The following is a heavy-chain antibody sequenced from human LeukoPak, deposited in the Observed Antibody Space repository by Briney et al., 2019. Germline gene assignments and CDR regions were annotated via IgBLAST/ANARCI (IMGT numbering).Heavy chain of an antibody. CDR3: MSSFGELSFFDS. J-gene: IGHJ4*02. V-gene: IGHV3-23*01. D-gene: IGHD3-10*01. Sequence: GGSLRLSCAASGFTFRNYGMSWVRQAPGKGLEWVSAMTGDGATTYYADSMKGRFTISRDNSQNTLCLQINSLKTEDTAVYYCMSSFGELSFFDSWGQGTLVTVSS. CDR1: GFTFRNYG. CDR2: MTGDGATT.